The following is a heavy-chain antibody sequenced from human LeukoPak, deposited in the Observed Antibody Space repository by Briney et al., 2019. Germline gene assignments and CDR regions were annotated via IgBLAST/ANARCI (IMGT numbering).Heavy chain of an antibody. CDR2: ITGGGGST. Sequence: GGSLRLSCAASGFTLRSYAMSWIRQAPGKGLEWVSSITGGGGSTYYADSVKGRFTISRDDSKNTLCLQMNSLRAEDTAVYYCAKSAAVTTAWFDPWGQGTLVTVSS. J-gene: IGHJ5*02. D-gene: IGHD4-17*01. CDR1: GFTLRSYA. CDR3: AKSAAVTTAWFDP. V-gene: IGHV3-23*01.